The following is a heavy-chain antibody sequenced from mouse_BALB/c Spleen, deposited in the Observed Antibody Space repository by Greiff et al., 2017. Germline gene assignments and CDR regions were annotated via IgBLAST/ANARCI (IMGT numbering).Heavy chain of an antibody. J-gene: IGHJ1*01. CDR1: GYSITSDYA. V-gene: IGHV3-2*02. D-gene: IGHD1-1*01. CDR2: ISYSGST. CDR3: ARSYYGSRDWYFDV. Sequence: EVMLVESGPGLVKPSQSLSLTCTVTGYSITSDYAWNWIRQFPGNKLEWMGYISYSGSTSYNPSLKSRISITRDTSKNQFFLQLNSVTTEDTATYYCARSYYGSRDWYFDVWGAGTTVTVSS.